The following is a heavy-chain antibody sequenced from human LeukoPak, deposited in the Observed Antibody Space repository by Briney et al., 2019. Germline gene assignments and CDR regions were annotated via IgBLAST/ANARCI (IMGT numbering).Heavy chain of an antibody. Sequence: GGALRLSFSAPGFTLCKYSLRWGPPGPGEGVEWVSAISGSGGSTYYADSVKGRFTISRDNSKNTLYLQMNSLRAEDTAVYYCAKARNWNDFDYWGQGTLVTVSS. CDR2: ISGSGGST. V-gene: IGHV3-23*01. CDR1: GFTLCKYS. D-gene: IGHD1-1*01. J-gene: IGHJ4*02. CDR3: AKARNWNDFDY.